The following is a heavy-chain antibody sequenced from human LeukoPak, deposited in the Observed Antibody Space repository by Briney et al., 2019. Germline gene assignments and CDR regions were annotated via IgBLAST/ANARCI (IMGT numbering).Heavy chain of an antibody. CDR3: ANFLTGFGTDY. V-gene: IGHV3-23*01. J-gene: IGHJ4*02. CDR2: ISGSGGST. Sequence: GGSLRLSCAASGFTFSSYAMSWVRQAPGKGLEWVSAISGSGGSTYYADSVKGRFTISRDNSKNTRYLQMNSLRAEDTAVYYCANFLTGFGTDYWGQGTLVTVSS. D-gene: IGHD3-9*01. CDR1: GFTFSSYA.